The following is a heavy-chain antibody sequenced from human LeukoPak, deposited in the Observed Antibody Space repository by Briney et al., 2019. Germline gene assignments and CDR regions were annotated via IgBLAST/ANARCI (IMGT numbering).Heavy chain of an antibody. CDR1: GGSISSFY. CDR3: ARHGALGYCSSTSCHNWYDP. D-gene: IGHD2-2*01. CDR2: IYYSEST. Sequence: PSETLSFTCTVSGGSISSFYWSWIRPPPGNGRVGIGYIYYSESTNSNPSLKSRVTISEDTSKNQFSLKLSSATAADTAVYYCARHGALGYCSSTSCHNWYDPWGQGTLVTVSS. J-gene: IGHJ5*02. V-gene: IGHV4-59*08.